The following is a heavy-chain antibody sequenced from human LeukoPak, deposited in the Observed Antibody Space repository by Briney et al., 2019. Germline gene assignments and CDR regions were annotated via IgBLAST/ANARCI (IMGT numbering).Heavy chain of an antibody. Sequence: GRSLRLSCAASGSTFSSYGMHWVRRAPGKGLEWVAVISYDGSNKYYADSVKGRFTISRDNSKNTLYLQMNSLRAEDTAVYYCAKDPYYDILTGYSQGTAFDIWGQGTMVTVSS. D-gene: IGHD3-9*01. CDR2: ISYDGSNK. CDR1: GSTFSSYG. CDR3: AKDPYYDILTGYSQGTAFDI. V-gene: IGHV3-30*18. J-gene: IGHJ3*02.